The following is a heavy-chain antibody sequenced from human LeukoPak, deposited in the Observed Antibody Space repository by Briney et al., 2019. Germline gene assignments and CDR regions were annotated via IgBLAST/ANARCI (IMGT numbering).Heavy chain of an antibody. CDR1: GYTLTELS. J-gene: IGHJ4*02. D-gene: IGHD1-26*01. V-gene: IGHV1-24*01. CDR3: ATSSLVGATLDPNSYFDY. CDR2: FDPEDGET. Sequence: ASVTVSCTVSGYTLTELSMHWVRQAPGKGLEWMGGFDPEDGETIYAQKFQGRVTMTEDTSTDTAYMELSSLRSEDTAVYYCATSSLVGATLDPNSYFDYWGQGTLVTVSS.